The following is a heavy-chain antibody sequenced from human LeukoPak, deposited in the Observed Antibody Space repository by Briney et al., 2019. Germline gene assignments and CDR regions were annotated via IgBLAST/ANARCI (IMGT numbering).Heavy chain of an antibody. CDR2: INPSGGST. CDR3: TRWSGSPWRTDV. Sequence: ASVKVSCKASGYTFTSYYMHWVRQAPGQGLEWMGIINPSGGSTSYAQKFQGRVTMTRDTSTSTVYMELSSLRSEDTAVYYCTRWSGSPWRTDVWGKGTTVTVSS. V-gene: IGHV1-46*01. J-gene: IGHJ6*04. CDR1: GYTFTSYY. D-gene: IGHD3-10*01.